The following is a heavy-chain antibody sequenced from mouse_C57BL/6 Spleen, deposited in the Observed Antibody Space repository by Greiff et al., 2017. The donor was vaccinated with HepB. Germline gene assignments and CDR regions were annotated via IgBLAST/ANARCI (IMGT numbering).Heavy chain of an antibody. J-gene: IGHJ2*01. CDR3: ARRVYDGYYGY. D-gene: IGHD2-3*01. CDR1: GYTFTDYY. V-gene: IGHV1-26*01. CDR2: INPNNGGT. Sequence: VQLKQSGPELVKPGASVKISCKASGYTFTDYYMNWVKQSHGKSLEWIGDINPNNGGTSYNQKFKGKATLTVDKSSSTAYMELRSLTSEDSAVYYCARRVYDGYYGYWGQGTTLTVSS.